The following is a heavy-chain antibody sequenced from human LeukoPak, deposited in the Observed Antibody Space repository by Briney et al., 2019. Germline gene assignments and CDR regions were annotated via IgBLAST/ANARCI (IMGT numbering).Heavy chain of an antibody. CDR3: LRGYDYVGVSY. V-gene: IGHV3-11*04. Sequence: GGSLRLSCAASGFTFSDYYMSWIRQAPGKGLEWVSYISSSSSTIYYADPVKGRFTISRDNAKNSLYLQMNSLRAEDTAVYYCLRGYDYVGVSYWGQGTLVTVSS. CDR2: ISSSSSTI. J-gene: IGHJ4*02. CDR1: GFTFSDYY. D-gene: IGHD5-12*01.